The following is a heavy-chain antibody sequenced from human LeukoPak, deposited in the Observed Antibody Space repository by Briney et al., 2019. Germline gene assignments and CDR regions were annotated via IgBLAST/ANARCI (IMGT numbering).Heavy chain of an antibody. Sequence: PGGSLRLYCAASGFTLSDYYMSWIRQAPGKGLEWVSYSSSSGSTMYYADSVKGRFAISRDNAKNSLYLQMNSLRAEDTAVYYCARRRDFIDYWGQGTLVSVSS. J-gene: IGHJ4*02. CDR1: GFTLSDYY. CDR3: ARRRDFIDY. V-gene: IGHV3-11*01. D-gene: IGHD3/OR15-3a*01. CDR2: SSSSGSTM.